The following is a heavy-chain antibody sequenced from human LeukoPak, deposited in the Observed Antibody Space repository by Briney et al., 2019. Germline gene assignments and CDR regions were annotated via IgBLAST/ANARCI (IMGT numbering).Heavy chain of an antibody. Sequence: GASVKVSCKVSGYTLTELSMHWVRQAPGKGLEWMGGFDPEDGETIYAQKFQGRVTMTEDTSTDTAYMELSSLRSDDTAVYYCATETFTATTRVYWGQGILVTVSS. D-gene: IGHD1-26*01. CDR2: FDPEDGET. V-gene: IGHV1-24*01. J-gene: IGHJ4*02. CDR3: ATETFTATTRVY. CDR1: GYTLTELS.